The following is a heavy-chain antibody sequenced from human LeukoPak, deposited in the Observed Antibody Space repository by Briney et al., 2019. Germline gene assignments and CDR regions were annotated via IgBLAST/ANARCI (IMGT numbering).Heavy chain of an antibody. J-gene: IGHJ6*03. CDR1: GFTFSSYA. Sequence: GGSLRLSCAASGFTFSSYAMHWVRQAPGKGLEWVAVISYDGSNKYYADSVKGRFTISRDNSKNTLYLQMNSLRAEDTAVYYCARVGGSYYYYYYMDVWGKGTTVTVSS. D-gene: IGHD1-26*01. CDR2: ISYDGSNK. V-gene: IGHV3-30*04. CDR3: ARVGGSYYYYYYMDV.